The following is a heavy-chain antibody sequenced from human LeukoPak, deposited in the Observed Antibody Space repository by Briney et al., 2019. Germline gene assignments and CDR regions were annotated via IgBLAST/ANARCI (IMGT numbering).Heavy chain of an antibody. V-gene: IGHV4-59*04. Sequence: SETLSLTCTVSGGSISNYYWNWIRQPPGKGLEWIGSIHHSGITYYNPSLKSRVTMSLDTSKNQISLKVPSATAADTAVYYCARVSGSYYSYWGQGTLVTVSS. CDR2: IHHSGIT. D-gene: IGHD1-26*01. CDR1: GGSISNYY. CDR3: ARVSGSYYSY. J-gene: IGHJ4*02.